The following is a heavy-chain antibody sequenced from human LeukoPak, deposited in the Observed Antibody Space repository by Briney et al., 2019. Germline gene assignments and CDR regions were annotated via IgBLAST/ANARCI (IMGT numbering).Heavy chain of an antibody. CDR1: GYTFTSYA. Sequence: ASVKVSCKASGYTFTSYAMNWVRQAPGQGLEWMGWINPNSGGTNYAQKFQGRVTMTRDTSISIAYMELSRLRSDDTAVYYCARDVNAVAAAGPYYYYYYYMDVWGKGTTVTVSS. D-gene: IGHD6-13*01. CDR3: ARDVNAVAAAGPYYYYYYYMDV. J-gene: IGHJ6*03. CDR2: INPNSGGT. V-gene: IGHV1-2*02.